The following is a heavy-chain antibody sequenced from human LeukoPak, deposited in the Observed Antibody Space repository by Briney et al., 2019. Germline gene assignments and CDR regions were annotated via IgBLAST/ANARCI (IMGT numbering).Heavy chain of an antibody. CDR3: ARDREGGSYLDY. CDR2: ISSSSSYT. J-gene: IGHJ4*02. CDR1: GFTFSSFS. D-gene: IGHD1-26*01. V-gene: IGHV3-21*01. Sequence: GGSLRLSCAASGFTFSSFSMSWVRQAPGKGLEWVSSISSSSSYTYYADSVKGRFTISRDNAKNSLYLQMNSLRAEDTAVYYCARDREGGSYLDYWGQGTLVTVSS.